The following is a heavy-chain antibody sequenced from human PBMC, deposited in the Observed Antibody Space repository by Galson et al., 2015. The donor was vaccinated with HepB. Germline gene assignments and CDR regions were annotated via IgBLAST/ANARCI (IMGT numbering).Heavy chain of an antibody. D-gene: IGHD6-19*01. Sequence: SLRLSCAASGFTVSSNYMSWVRQAPGKGLEWVSVIYSGGSTYYADSVKGRFTISRHNSKNTLYLQMNSLRAEDTAVYYCASLLDRQWPVSFDYWGQGTLVTVSS. J-gene: IGHJ4*02. CDR2: IYSGGST. CDR3: ASLLDRQWPVSFDY. CDR1: GFTVSSNY. V-gene: IGHV3-53*04.